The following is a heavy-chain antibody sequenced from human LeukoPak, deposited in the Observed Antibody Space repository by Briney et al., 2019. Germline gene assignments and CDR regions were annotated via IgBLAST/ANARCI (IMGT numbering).Heavy chain of an antibody. D-gene: IGHD6-6*01. V-gene: IGHV5-51*01. J-gene: IGHJ4*02. Sequence: GESLKISCKGSGYSFTNYWIDWVRQMPGEGLEWMGIIYPGDSDTRYSPSFQGQVTISADKSINTAYLQWSSLKASDTAMYYCARLGRQQVVTDDYWGQGTLVTVSS. CDR3: ARLGRQQVVTDDY. CDR2: IYPGDSDT. CDR1: GYSFTNYW.